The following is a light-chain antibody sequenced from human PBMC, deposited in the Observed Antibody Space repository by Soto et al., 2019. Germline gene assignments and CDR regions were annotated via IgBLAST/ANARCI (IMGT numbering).Light chain of an antibody. CDR3: QQRSNWPRT. CDR2: GAS. CDR1: QSVSSN. V-gene: IGKV3-15*01. J-gene: IGKJ1*01. Sequence: EIVMSKSPATLSVSPGETSPFLCRASQSVSSNLAWYQQKPGQAPRLLIYGASTRATGIPARFSGSGSGTEFTLTISSLQSEDFAVYYCQQRSNWPRTFGQGTRVEIK.